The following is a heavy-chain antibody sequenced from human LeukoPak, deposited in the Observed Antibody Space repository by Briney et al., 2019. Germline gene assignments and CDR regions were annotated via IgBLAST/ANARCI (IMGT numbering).Heavy chain of an antibody. D-gene: IGHD2/OR15-2a*01. J-gene: IGHJ4*02. Sequence: PSETLSLTCTVSGGSISSYYWSWIRQPPGKGLEWIGYIYYSGSTNYNPSLKSRVTISVDTSKNQFSLKLSSVTAADTAVYYCARYSLFDYWGQGTLVTVSS. CDR1: GGSISSYY. V-gene: IGHV4-59*08. CDR3: ARYSLFDY. CDR2: IYYSGST.